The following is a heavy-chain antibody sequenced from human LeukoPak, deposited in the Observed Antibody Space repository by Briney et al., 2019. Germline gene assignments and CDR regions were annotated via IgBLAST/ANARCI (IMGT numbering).Heavy chain of an antibody. CDR3: AELGITMIGGV. V-gene: IGHV3-30*14. J-gene: IGHJ6*04. CDR2: ISYDGNTD. CDR1: RFTFSSYA. D-gene: IGHD3-10*02. Sequence: GGSLRLSCVASRFTFSSYAMHWVRQTPGKGLEWVAVISYDGNTDFYADSVKGRFTISRDDSRNTLYLQMNSLRAEDTAVYYCAELGITMIGGVWGKGTTVTISS.